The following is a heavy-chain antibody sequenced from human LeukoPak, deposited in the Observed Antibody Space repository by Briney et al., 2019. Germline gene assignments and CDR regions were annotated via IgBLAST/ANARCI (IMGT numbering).Heavy chain of an antibody. J-gene: IGHJ4*02. D-gene: IGHD1-26*01. CDR2: IYSGGST. V-gene: IGHV3-66*01. Sequence: GGSLRLSCAASGFTVSSNYMSWVRQAPGKGLEWVSVIYSGGSTYHADSVKGRFTIPRDKSKNTLYLQMNSLRAEDTAVYYCARDRGGGATTYWGQGTLVTVSS. CDR1: GFTVSSNY. CDR3: ARDRGGGATTY.